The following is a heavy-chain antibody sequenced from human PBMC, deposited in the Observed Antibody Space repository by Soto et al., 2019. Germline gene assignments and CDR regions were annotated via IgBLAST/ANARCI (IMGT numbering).Heavy chain of an antibody. D-gene: IGHD3-16*01. CDR3: AKDLGWGALRLFLYYYGRDV. CDR1: GFTFSSYG. Sequence: PGGSLRLSCAASGFTFSSYGMHWVRQAPGKGLERVAVISYDGSNKYYADSVKGRFTISRDNSKNTLYLQMNSLRAEDTAVYYCAKDLGWGALRLFLYYYGRDVWGKGPTVTVSS. J-gene: IGHJ6*04. V-gene: IGHV3-30*18. CDR2: ISYDGSNK.